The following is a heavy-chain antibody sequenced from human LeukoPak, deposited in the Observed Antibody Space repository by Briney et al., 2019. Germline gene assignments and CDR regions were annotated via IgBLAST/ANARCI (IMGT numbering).Heavy chain of an antibody. Sequence: SETLSLTCAVSRFSISTGYYWGWIRQPPREGLEWIVVTYHSRTTYSNPSLKGRLTMSVETTKNQFPLNLSSVTAADTAVYYCARWGPIVGAPTVDYWGQGTLVTVSS. D-gene: IGHD3-16*01. CDR3: ARWGPIVGAPTVDY. CDR2: TYHSRTT. V-gene: IGHV4-38-2*01. CDR1: RFSISTGYY. J-gene: IGHJ4*02.